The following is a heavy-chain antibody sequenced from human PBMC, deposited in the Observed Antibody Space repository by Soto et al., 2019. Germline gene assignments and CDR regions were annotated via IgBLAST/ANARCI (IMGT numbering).Heavy chain of an antibody. CDR3: ARSPFAGSDAFGI. D-gene: IGHD1-1*01. Sequence: AVKVSCKASGYTFTFRYLHWVRQAPGQALEWMGWITPFKSDTNYAQKFQDRVTITRDRSVSTAYMELSNLRSDDTAMYYCARSPFAGSDAFGIWRQRKMVPV. V-gene: IGHV1-45*02. CDR1: GYTFTFRY. J-gene: IGHJ3*02. CDR2: ITPFKSDT.